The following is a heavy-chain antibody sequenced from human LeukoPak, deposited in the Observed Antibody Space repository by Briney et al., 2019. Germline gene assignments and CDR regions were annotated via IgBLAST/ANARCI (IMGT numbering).Heavy chain of an antibody. Sequence: GRSLRLSCAASGFTFDDYAMHWVRQAPGKGLEWVSGISWNSGSIGYADSVKGRFTISRDNAKNSLYLQMNSLRAEDTALYYCAKSGLGGILTGYYIELNYFDYWGQGTLVTVSS. D-gene: IGHD3-9*01. CDR3: AKSGLGGILTGYYIELNYFDY. J-gene: IGHJ4*02. CDR1: GFTFDDYA. V-gene: IGHV3-9*01. CDR2: ISWNSGSI.